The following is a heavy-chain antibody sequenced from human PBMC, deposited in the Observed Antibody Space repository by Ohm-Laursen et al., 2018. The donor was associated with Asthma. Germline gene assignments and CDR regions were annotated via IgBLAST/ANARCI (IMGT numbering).Heavy chain of an antibody. V-gene: IGHV3-33*06. CDR3: VKDYYDYVWGSYRYLGDFDY. CDR1: GFTFSSYG. J-gene: IGHJ4*02. D-gene: IGHD3-16*02. Sequence: SLRLSCAASGFTFSSYGMHWVRQAPGKGLEWVAVIWYDGSNKYYADSVKGRFTISRDNSKNTLYLQMSSLRAEDTAVYYCVKDYYDYVWGSYRYLGDFDYWGQGTLVTVSS. CDR2: IWYDGSNK.